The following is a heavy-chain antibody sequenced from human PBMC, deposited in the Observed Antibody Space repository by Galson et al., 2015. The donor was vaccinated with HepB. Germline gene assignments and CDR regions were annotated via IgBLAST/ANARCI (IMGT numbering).Heavy chain of an antibody. CDR1: GFTFSSYS. CDR2: ISSSSSTI. Sequence: SLRLSCAASGFTFSSYSMNWVRQAPGKGLEWVSYISSSSSTIYYADSVKGRFTISKDNAKNSLYLQMNSLRAEDTAVYYCARDRRGRAVDKEALTDYWGQGTLVTVSS. D-gene: IGHD6-19*01. J-gene: IGHJ4*02. V-gene: IGHV3-48*04. CDR3: ARDRRGRAVDKEALTDY.